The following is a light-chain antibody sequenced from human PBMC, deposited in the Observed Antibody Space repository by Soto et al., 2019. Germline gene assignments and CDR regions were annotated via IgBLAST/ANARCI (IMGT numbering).Light chain of an antibody. CDR2: VAS. V-gene: IGKV3-11*01. CDR3: QQHSHWPPWT. J-gene: IGKJ1*01. Sequence: EVVLTQSPATLSLSPGERATLSCRASQNVRAFLDWYQQKPGQAPRLLIYVASNRATGIPDRFSGSGSGTDFTLTISSLEPEDFAVYYCQQHSHWPPWTFGQGTRVKIQ. CDR1: QNVRAF.